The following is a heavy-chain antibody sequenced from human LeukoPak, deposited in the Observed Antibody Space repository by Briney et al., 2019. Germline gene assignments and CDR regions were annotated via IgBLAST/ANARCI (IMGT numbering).Heavy chain of an antibody. Sequence: SETLSLTCTVSGGSISSSSYYWGWIRQPPGKGLEWIGEINHSGSTNHNPSLKSRVTISVDTSKNQFSLKLSSVTAADTAVYYCARGRLWGWSYYYYMDVWGKGTTVTVSS. D-gene: IGHD7-27*01. CDR2: INHSGST. CDR3: ARGRLWGWSYYYYMDV. V-gene: IGHV4-39*07. CDR1: GGSISSSSYY. J-gene: IGHJ6*03.